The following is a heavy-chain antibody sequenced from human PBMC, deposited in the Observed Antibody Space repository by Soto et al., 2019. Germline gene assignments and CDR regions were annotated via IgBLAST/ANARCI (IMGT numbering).Heavy chain of an antibody. V-gene: IGHV3-53*04. D-gene: IGHD3-10*01. CDR3: ARDQAGYYYYGMDV. CDR2: IYSGGST. CDR1: GFTVSSNY. Sequence: EVPLVESGGGLVQPGGSLRLSCAASGFTVSSNYMSWVRQAPGKGLEWVSVIYSGGSTYYADSVKGRFTISRHNSKNTLYLQMNSLRAEDTAVYYCARDQAGYYYYGMDVWGQGTTVTVSS. J-gene: IGHJ6*02.